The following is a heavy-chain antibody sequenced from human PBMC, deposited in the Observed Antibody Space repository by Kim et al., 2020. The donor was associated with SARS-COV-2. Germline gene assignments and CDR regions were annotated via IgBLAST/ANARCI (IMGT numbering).Heavy chain of an antibody. CDR2: IKSKTDGGTT. V-gene: IGHV3-15*01. D-gene: IGHD6-13*01. J-gene: IGHJ4*02. Sequence: GGSLRLSCAASGFTFSNAWMSWVRQAPGKGLEWVGRIKSKTDGGTTDYAAPVKGRFTISRDDSKNTLYLQMNSLKTEDTAVYYCTSRPPEYSSSWDPFDYGGQGTLVTVSS. CDR3: TSRPPEYSSSWDPFDY. CDR1: GFTFSNAW.